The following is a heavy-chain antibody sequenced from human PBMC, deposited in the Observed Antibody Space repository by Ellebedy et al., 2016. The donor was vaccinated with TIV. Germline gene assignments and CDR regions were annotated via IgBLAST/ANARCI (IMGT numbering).Heavy chain of an antibody. D-gene: IGHD5-24*01. Sequence: GESLKISCAASGFTFDDYAMHWVRQAPGKGLEWVSLITWDGGSTYYADSVKGRFTISRDNSENSLYLQMNSLRAEDTALYYCAKDVRRDDNAPSFQHWGQGTLVTVSS. CDR1: GFTFDDYA. J-gene: IGHJ1*01. CDR2: ITWDGGST. CDR3: AKDVRRDDNAPSFQH. V-gene: IGHV3-43D*03.